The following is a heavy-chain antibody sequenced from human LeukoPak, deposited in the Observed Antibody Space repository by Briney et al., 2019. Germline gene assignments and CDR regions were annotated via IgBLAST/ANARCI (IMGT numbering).Heavy chain of an antibody. CDR2: IIPIFGTA. Sequence: SVKVSCKAPGGTFSRYAISWVRQAPGQGLEWMGGIIPIFGTANYAQKFQGRVTITADESTSTAYMELSSLRSEDTAVYYCARWSRDGYNSHYYYYYMDVWGKGTTVTVSS. V-gene: IGHV1-69*13. J-gene: IGHJ6*03. CDR3: ARWSRDGYNSHYYYYYMDV. CDR1: GGTFSRYA. D-gene: IGHD5-24*01.